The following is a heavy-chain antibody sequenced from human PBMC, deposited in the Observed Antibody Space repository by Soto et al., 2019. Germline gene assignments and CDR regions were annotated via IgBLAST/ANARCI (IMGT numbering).Heavy chain of an antibody. J-gene: IGHJ6*02. D-gene: IGHD5-12*01. CDR3: ATETSITPSLEMATIFDYYYYGMDV. CDR2: IYYSGST. Sequence: SETLSLTCTVSGGSISSSSYYWGWIRQPPGKGLEWIGSIYYSGSTYYNPSLKSRVTISVDTSKNQFSLKLSSVTAADTAVYYCATETSITPSLEMATIFDYYYYGMDVWGQGTTVTVSS. CDR1: GGSISSSSYY. V-gene: IGHV4-39*02.